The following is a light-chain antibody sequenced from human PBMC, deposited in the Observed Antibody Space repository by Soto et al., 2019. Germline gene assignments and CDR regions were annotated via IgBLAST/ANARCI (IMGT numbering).Light chain of an antibody. CDR2: GAS. J-gene: IGKJ4*01. CDR3: QQYGSSVT. V-gene: IGKV3-20*01. Sequence: EIVLTQSPGTLSLSPGERATLSCRASQSVSSIYLAWYQQKPDQAPRLLIYGASSRDTGIPDRFSGSGSGTDFTLTISRLEPEDFAVYYCQQYGSSVTFGRGTKVEIK. CDR1: QSVSSIY.